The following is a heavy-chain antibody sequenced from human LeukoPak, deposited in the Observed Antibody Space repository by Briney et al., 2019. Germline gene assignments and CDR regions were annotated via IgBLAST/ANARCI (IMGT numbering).Heavy chain of an antibody. D-gene: IGHD3-3*01. CDR1: GGTFSSYA. CDR3: ARGWNDFWSQYDYYYMDV. CDR2: IIPIFGTA. Sequence: GASVKVSCKASGGTFSSYAISWVRQAPGQGLEWMGGIIPIFGTANYAQKFQGRVTITTDESTSTAYMELSSLRSEDTAVYYCARGWNDFWSQYDYYYMDVWGKGTTVTVSS. V-gene: IGHV1-69*05. J-gene: IGHJ6*03.